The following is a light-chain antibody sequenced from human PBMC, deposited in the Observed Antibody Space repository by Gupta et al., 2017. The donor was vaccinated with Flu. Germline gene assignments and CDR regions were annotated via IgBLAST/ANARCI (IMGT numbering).Light chain of an antibody. J-gene: IGLJ1*01. CDR1: KLGDKS. V-gene: IGLV3-1*01. CDR3: QAWDSAYV. CDR2: QDT. Sequence: SYELTQPPSVSVSPGQTASVTCSGDKLGDKSSSWYQQRPGQSPVLVIYQDTKRPSGIPDRFSGSSSGNTATLTISGTQAMDEADYYCQAWDSAYVFGTGTKVTVL.